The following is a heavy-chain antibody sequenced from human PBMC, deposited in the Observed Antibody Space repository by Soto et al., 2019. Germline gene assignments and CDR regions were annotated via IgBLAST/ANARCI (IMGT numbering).Heavy chain of an antibody. V-gene: IGHV1-8*01. CDR2: MNPNSGNT. D-gene: IGHD3-3*01. CDR1: GYTFTSYD. CDR3: ASPERNYDFWIGYSFDI. Sequence: QVQLVQSGAEVKKPGASVKVSCKASGYTFTSYDINWVRQATGQGLEWMGWMNPNSGNTGYAQKFQGRVTMTRNTSISIAYMELSSLRSEDTAVYYCASPERNYDFWIGYSFDIWGQGTMVTVSS. J-gene: IGHJ3*02.